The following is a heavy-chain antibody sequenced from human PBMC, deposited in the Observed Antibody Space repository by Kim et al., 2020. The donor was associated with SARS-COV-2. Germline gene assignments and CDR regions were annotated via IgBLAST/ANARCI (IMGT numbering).Heavy chain of an antibody. CDR3: ATAVAVGGSTSCDYYCMD. D-gene: IGHD2-2*01. CDR2: IIPDDGET. J-gene: IGHJ6*01. CDR1: GYTFTNYS. Sequence: SVKVSCKASGYTFTNYSMSWVRQAPGQGLEWMGGIIPDDGETNYAQKFQGRVTMTADTSTNTAYMELSSLRSEDTAVYYCATAVAVGGSTSCDYYCMD. V-gene: IGHV1-69*10.